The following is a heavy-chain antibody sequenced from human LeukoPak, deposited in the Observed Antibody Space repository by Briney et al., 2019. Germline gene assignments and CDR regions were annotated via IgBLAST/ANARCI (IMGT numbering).Heavy chain of an antibody. Sequence: GGSLRLSCVASRFTFSNYWMSWVRQAPGKGLEWVANIKQDGSEKYYVDSVKGRFTISRDNAKNSLYLQMNSLRAEDTAVYYCARALITMVRGVKYYYYYGMDVWGQGTTVTVSS. V-gene: IGHV3-7*04. CDR2: IKQDGSEK. CDR3: ARALITMVRGVKYYYYYGMDV. D-gene: IGHD3-10*01. CDR1: RFTFSNYW. J-gene: IGHJ6*02.